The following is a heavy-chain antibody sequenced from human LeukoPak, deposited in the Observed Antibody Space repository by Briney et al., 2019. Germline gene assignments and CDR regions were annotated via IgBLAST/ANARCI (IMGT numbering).Heavy chain of an antibody. Sequence: GGSLSLSCVGSGFTFLSHAMSWVRQAPEKGLEFVSGIYENGGTTYYADSVKGRFSISRDNSKNTLYLQMDSLRGEDTAVYYCAKDFRIGYSAHFDYWGQGALVTVSS. J-gene: IGHJ4*02. V-gene: IGHV3-23*01. CDR2: IYENGGTT. D-gene: IGHD2-21*01. CDR3: AKDFRIGYSAHFDY. CDR1: GFTFLSHA.